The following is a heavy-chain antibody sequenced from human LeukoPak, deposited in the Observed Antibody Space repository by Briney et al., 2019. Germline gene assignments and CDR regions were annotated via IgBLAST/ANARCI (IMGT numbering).Heavy chain of an antibody. D-gene: IGHD3-10*01. Sequence: PGGSLRLSCAASGFTFDNYWMNWVRQAPGKGLEWVANIKQDGSDKDYVDSVKGRFTISRDNARNSLYLHMNSLRAEDTAVYYCARGGFGELYHSTGYYYYMDVWGKGTTVTISS. V-gene: IGHV3-7*03. J-gene: IGHJ6*03. CDR2: IKQDGSDK. CDR3: ARGGFGELYHSTGYYYYMDV. CDR1: GFTFDNYW.